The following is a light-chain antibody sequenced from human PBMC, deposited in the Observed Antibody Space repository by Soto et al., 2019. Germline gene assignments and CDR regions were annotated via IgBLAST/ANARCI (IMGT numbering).Light chain of an antibody. CDR3: RQYGYSLGFA. CDR2: GAS. J-gene: IGKJ4*02. Sequence: ETVLTQSPGTMSLSPGERATLSCRASQSVSSNFLAWYQEKPGQAPRLLIYGASSRATGIPDRFSGSGSGTDFTLTISRLEPEDFAVYYCRQYGYSLGFAFGGVTKVDIK. CDR1: QSVSSNF. V-gene: IGKV3-20*01.